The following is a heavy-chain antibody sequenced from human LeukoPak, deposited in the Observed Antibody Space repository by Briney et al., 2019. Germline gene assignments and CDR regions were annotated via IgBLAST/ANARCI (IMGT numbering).Heavy chain of an antibody. V-gene: IGHV4-30-4*08. Sequence: SETLSLTCTASGGSTSSYYWSWIRQPPGKGLEWIGYIYYSGSTYYNPSLKSRVTISVDTSKNQFSLKLSSVTAADTAVYYCARGNTIFHYWGQGTLVTVSS. CDR2: IYYSGST. CDR3: ARGNTIFHY. CDR1: GGSTSSYY. J-gene: IGHJ4*02. D-gene: IGHD3-3*01.